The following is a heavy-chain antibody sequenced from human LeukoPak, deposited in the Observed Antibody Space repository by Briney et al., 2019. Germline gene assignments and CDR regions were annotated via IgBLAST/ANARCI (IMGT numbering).Heavy chain of an antibody. CDR2: IYHSGST. Sequence: SETLSLTCAVSGGSISSSNWWSWVRQPPGKGLEWIGEIYHSGSTNYNPSLKSRVTISVDKSKNQFSLKLSSVTAADTAVYYCARADRSYYYYMDVWGKGTTVTVSS. V-gene: IGHV4-4*02. CDR3: ARADRSYYYYMDV. CDR1: GGSISSSNW. J-gene: IGHJ6*03.